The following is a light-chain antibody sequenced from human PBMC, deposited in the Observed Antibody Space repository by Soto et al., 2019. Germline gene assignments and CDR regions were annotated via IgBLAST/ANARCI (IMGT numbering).Light chain of an antibody. CDR3: QHYKSYSES. Sequence: DIQMTQSPSTLSGSVGDRVTITCRASQTISSWLAWYQQKPGKAPKLLIYKSSTLRSGVPSRFSGTGLGTEFTLTIRCLQPDDFASYYCQHYKSYSESFGQGTKVELK. CDR1: QTISSW. V-gene: IGKV1-5*03. CDR2: KSS. J-gene: IGKJ1*01.